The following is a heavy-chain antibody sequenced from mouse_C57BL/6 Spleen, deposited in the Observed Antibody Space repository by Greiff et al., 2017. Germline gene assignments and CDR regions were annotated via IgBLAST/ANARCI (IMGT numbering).Heavy chain of an antibody. CDR3: ARFATVVRDY. CDR1: GYTFTDYY. D-gene: IGHD1-1*01. CDR2: INPCNGGT. Sequence: VQLQQSGPVLVKPGASVKMSCKASGYTFTDYYMNWVKQSHGKSLEWIGVINPCNGGTSYNQKFKGKATLTVDKSSSTAYMQLTSLTSEDSAVYYCARFATVVRDYWGQGTTLTVSS. V-gene: IGHV1-19*01. J-gene: IGHJ2*01.